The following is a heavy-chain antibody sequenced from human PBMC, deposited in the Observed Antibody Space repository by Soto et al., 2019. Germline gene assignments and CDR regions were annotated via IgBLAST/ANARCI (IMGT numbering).Heavy chain of an antibody. CDR1: GGSFTSNNY. D-gene: IGHD3-3*01. CDR3: ARGQRFSDWFDP. Sequence: SETLSLTCAVSGGSFTSNNYWTWMRQSAGGGLEWIGRIYSSGSTNYNPSLKSRVTISLDTSMNHFSLRLSSVTAADTAVYYCARGQRFSDWFDPWGQGTLVTVSS. CDR2: IYSSGST. V-gene: IGHV4-4*07. J-gene: IGHJ5*02.